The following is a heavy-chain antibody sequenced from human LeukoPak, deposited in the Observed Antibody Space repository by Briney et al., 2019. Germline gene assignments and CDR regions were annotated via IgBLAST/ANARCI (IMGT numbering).Heavy chain of an antibody. V-gene: IGHV4-30-4*08. CDR2: IYYSGST. CDR3: ARGGVGQLGS. D-gene: IGHD6-6*01. J-gene: IGHJ5*02. CDR1: GGSISSGDYY. Sequence: SETLSLTCTVSGGSISSGDYYWSWIRQPPGKGLEWIGYIYYSGSTNYNPSLKSRVTISVDTSKNQFSLKLTSVIAADTAVYYCARGGVGQLGSWGQGTLVTVSS.